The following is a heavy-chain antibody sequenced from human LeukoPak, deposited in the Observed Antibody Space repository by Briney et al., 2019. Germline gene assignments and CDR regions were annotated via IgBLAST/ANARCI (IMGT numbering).Heavy chain of an antibody. J-gene: IGHJ6*03. CDR1: GGSISTYY. CDR3: ARGYYGSGSHCCHMDV. D-gene: IGHD3-10*01. V-gene: IGHV4-4*07. Sequence: SETLSLTCAVSGGSISTYYWSWIRQPAGKGLEWIGRIYTSGSTNYNPSLKSRVTMSVDTSKNQFSLKLSSVTAADTAVYYCARGYYGSGSHCCHMDVWGKGTTITVS. CDR2: IYTSGST.